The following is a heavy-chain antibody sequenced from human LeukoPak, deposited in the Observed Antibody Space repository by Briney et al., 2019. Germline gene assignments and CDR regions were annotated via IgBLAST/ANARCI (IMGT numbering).Heavy chain of an antibody. V-gene: IGHV3-33*01. CDR2: IWYDGSNK. CDR1: GFTFSSYG. D-gene: IGHD1-26*01. CDR3: ASLLGGDAFDI. Sequence: PGRSLRLSCAASGFTFSSYGMHWVRQAPGKGLEWVAVIWYDGSNKYYADSVKGRFTISRDNSKNTLYLQMNSLRAEDTAVYYCASLLGGDAFDIWGQGTMVTVSS. J-gene: IGHJ3*02.